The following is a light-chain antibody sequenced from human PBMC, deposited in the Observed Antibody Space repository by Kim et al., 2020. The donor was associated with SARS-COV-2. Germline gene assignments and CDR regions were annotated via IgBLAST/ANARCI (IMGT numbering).Light chain of an antibody. V-gene: IGKV3-11*01. Sequence: VPLSLVPGERATLSCRASQSVFRNLAWYQQKPGQAPRLLIYGASSRATGIPARFSGTGYGTDFTLTISSLEPEDFAVYYCQQRASFGQGTRLEIK. J-gene: IGKJ5*01. CDR1: QSVFRN. CDR3: QQRAS. CDR2: GAS.